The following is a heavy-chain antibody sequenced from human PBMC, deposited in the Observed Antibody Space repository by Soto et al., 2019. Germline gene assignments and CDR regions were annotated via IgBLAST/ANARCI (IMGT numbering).Heavy chain of an antibody. Sequence: QVQLVQSGAEVKKPGASVKVSCKASGYTLTHYDINWVRQAPGQGLEWMGWMNPNSGNTGYAQKSQGRVIMTRDTSINTVFQEQSSLRSEDTAVYYCARGGLEDSSATLFDLWGQGTLVTVSS. CDR2: MNPNSGNT. CDR3: ARGGLEDSSATLFDL. D-gene: IGHD3-22*01. CDR1: GYTLTHYD. J-gene: IGHJ5*02. V-gene: IGHV1-8*01.